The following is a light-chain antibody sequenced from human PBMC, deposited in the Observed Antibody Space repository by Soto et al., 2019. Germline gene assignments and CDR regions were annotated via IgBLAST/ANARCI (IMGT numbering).Light chain of an antibody. CDR2: AAS. J-gene: IGKJ4*01. CDR1: QGISSY. V-gene: IGKV1-9*01. CDR3: QQLNSYPHT. Sequence: DIQLTQSPSFLSASVGDRVTITCRASQGISSYLAWYQQKPGKAPKLLIYAASTLQSGVPSRFSGSGSGTEFTLTISSLQPEDLATYYCQQLNSYPHTFGGGTKVEIK.